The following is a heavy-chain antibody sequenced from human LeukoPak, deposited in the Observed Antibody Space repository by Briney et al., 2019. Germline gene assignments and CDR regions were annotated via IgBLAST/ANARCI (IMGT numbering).Heavy chain of an antibody. V-gene: IGHV4-34*01. CDR2: INHSGST. D-gene: IGHD3-3*01. CDR3: ARAGEVTIFGVVSPCDY. Sequence: SETLSLTCAVYGGSFSGYYWSWIRQPPGKGLEWIGEINHSGSTNYNPSLKSRVTISVDTSKNQFSLKLSSVTAADTAVYYCARAGEVTIFGVVSPCDYWGQGTLVTVSS. CDR1: GGSFSGYY. J-gene: IGHJ4*02.